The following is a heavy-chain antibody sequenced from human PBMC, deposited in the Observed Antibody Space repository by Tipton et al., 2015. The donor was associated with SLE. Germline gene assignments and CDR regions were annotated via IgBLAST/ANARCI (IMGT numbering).Heavy chain of an antibody. CDR2: IYHSGST. CDR1: VFSISSGYY. D-gene: IGHD3-22*01. V-gene: IGHV4-38-2*02. CDR3: TRDQYYYDSSGSPYSY. J-gene: IGHJ4*02. Sequence: TLSLTCTVSVFSISSGYYWGWIRQPPGKGLEWIGSIYHSGSTYYNPSLKSRVTISVDTTKNQFSLKLNSVTAADTAVYYCTRDQYYYDSSGSPYSYWGQGTLVTVSS.